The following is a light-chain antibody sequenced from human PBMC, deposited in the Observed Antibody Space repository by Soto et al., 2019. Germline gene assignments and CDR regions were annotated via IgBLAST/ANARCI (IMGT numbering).Light chain of an antibody. J-gene: IGLJ1*01. CDR2: HVS. V-gene: IGLV2-11*01. CDR1: SSDVGGYNY. Sequence: QSALTQPRSGSGSPGQSVTISCTGTSSDVGGYNYVSWYQQHPGKAPKLMIYHVSERPSGVPDRFSGSKSGNTASLTISGLQAEDEADYYCCSYAGSLRVFGTGTKVTVL. CDR3: CSYAGSLRV.